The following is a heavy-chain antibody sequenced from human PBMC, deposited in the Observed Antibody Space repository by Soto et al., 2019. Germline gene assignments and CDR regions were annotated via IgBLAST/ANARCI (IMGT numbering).Heavy chain of an antibody. CDR2: IKQDGSEK. J-gene: IGHJ3*02. D-gene: IGHD6-13*01. CDR3: ARDGSWFDVFDI. Sequence: PGGSLRLSCASSGVTLSSYVVSWSLQAPGKGLEWVANIKQDGSEKYYVDSVKGRFTISRDSAKNSLYLQMNSLRAEDTAVYYCARDGSWFDVFDIGGQATLVTVSS. CDR1: GVTLSSYV. V-gene: IGHV3-7*01.